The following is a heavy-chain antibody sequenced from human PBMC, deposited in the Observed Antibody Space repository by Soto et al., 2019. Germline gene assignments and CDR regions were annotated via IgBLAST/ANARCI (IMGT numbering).Heavy chain of an antibody. D-gene: IGHD1-1*01. J-gene: IGHJ4*02. CDR1: GFSFDYFG. CDR3: ARSRSHWRASDS. CDR2: ISSSASYI. V-gene: IGHV3-21*01. Sequence: EVQLVESGGGLVKSGGSLTLSCEASGFSFDYFGMTWVRQAPGKGLEWVSFISSSASYIYYADSVKGRFTVSRDNAKKSLNLQMNSLRAEDTAVYYCARSRSHWRASDSWGQGTLVTVSA.